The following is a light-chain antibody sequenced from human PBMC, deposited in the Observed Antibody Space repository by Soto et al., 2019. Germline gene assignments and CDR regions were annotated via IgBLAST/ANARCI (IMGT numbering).Light chain of an antibody. V-gene: IGKV3-20*01. CDR2: GAS. CDR3: QQYGSSPFT. Sequence: EIVLTQSPGTLALSPGERATLSCRASQSVSSNYLTWYQQKRGQAPRLLIHGASSKATGIPDRFSGSGSGTDFTLTISRLEPEDVAVYYCQQYGSSPFTFGPGTKVGIK. CDR1: QSVSSNY. J-gene: IGKJ3*01.